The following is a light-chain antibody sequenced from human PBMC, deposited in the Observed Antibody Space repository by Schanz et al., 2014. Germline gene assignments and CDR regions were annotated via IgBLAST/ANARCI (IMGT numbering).Light chain of an antibody. Sequence: QSALTQPASVSGSPGQSITISCTGTSSDVGAYNYVSWYQQPPGKAPKLIIYDVSNRPSGVSGRFSGSKSGNTASLTISGLQAEDEADYYCSSFAGSNNFGVVFGGGTKVTVL. CDR1: SSDVGAYNY. CDR3: SSFAGSNNFGVV. J-gene: IGLJ2*01. V-gene: IGLV2-14*01. CDR2: DVS.